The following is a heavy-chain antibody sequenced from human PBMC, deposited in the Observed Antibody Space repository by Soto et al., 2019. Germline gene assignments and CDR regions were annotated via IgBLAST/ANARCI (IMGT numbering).Heavy chain of an antibody. CDR2: IYHSGST. CDR1: GGSISSGGYS. V-gene: IGHV4-30-2*01. D-gene: IGHD6-6*01. CDR3: ASLNIATRGGYLGS. J-gene: IGHJ4*02. Sequence: PSETLSLTCAVSGGSISSGGYSWIWIRQPPGKGLEWIGYIYHSGSTYYNPSLKSRVTISEDRSKNQFSLKLSSVTAADTAIYYCASLNIATRGGYLGSWGKGTLVTVSS.